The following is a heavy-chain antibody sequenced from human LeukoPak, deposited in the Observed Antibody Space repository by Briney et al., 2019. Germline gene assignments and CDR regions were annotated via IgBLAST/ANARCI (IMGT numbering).Heavy chain of an antibody. CDR2: FYYSGST. CDR3: AGHNSHYFLDV. V-gene: IGHV4-59*08. Sequence: SETLSLICTVSGGSVSDHYWSWIRQSPGKGLEWIGYFYYSGSTNYSPSLNGRVTLSVDTSKNHFSLKLTSVTAADTAVYYCAGHNSHYFLDVWGKGTTVTVSS. D-gene: IGHD2-21*01. CDR1: GGSVSDHY. J-gene: IGHJ6*03.